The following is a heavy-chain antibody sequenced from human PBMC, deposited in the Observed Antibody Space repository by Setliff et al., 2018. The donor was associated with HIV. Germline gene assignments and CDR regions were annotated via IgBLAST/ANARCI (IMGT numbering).Heavy chain of an antibody. D-gene: IGHD3-22*01. CDR1: GFTFSNYA. CDR3: AKELAASGLGYFDS. V-gene: IGHV3-23*01. J-gene: IGHJ4*02. Sequence: LRLSCAASGFTFSNYAMSWVRQAPGEGLEWVSAILSTGERTFYADSVKGRFTISGDNSKNTVYLQMNGLRAEDTAEYYCAKELAASGLGYFDSWGRGILVTVSS. CDR2: ILSTGERT.